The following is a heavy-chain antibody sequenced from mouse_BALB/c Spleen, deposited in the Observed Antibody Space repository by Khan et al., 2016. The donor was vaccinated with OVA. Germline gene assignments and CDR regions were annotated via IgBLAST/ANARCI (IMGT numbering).Heavy chain of an antibody. CDR1: GYTFTNYG. J-gene: IGHJ3*01. CDR3: ARDYGYAY. CDR2: INTYTGEP. D-gene: IGHD1-2*01. V-gene: IGHV9-3-1*01. Sequence: QIQLVQSGPELKKPGETVKISCKASGYTFTNYGMNWVKQAPGKGLKWMGWINTYTGEPTYVDDFKGRFAFSLETSASTAYLQINNLKNEDTATYFCARDYGYAYWGQGTLVTVSA.